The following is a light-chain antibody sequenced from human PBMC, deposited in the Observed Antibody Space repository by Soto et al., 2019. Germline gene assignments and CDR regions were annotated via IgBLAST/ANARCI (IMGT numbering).Light chain of an antibody. Sequence: DIQMTQSPSSLSASIGDRVTISCRASQVISNDLAWYQQKPGKVPYLLIYAASTSHSGVPSRFRGIGSGTDFTHTISSLQPEDVATYYCQNYNSAPRTFGQGTKVDIK. CDR3: QNYNSAPRT. CDR1: QVISND. V-gene: IGKV1-27*01. J-gene: IGKJ1*01. CDR2: AAS.